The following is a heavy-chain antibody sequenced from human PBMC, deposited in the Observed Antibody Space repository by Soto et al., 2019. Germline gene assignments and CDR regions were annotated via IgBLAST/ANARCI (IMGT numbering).Heavy chain of an antibody. Sequence: QLQLQESGSGRVKPSQTLSLTCAVSGGSISSGGYSWSWIRQPPGKGLEWIGYIYHSGSTYYDPSLKSRVTISVDRSKSQYSLKLSSVTAADTAVYYCARGAPVVNDYWGQGTLVTVSS. D-gene: IGHD3-22*01. J-gene: IGHJ4*02. CDR3: ARGAPVVNDY. V-gene: IGHV4-30-2*01. CDR2: IYHSGST. CDR1: GGSISSGGYS.